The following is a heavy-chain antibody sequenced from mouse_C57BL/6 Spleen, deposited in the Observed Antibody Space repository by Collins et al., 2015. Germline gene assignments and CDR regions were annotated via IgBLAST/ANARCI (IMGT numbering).Heavy chain of an antibody. V-gene: IGHV1-9*01. CDR2: ILPGSVST. D-gene: IGHD1-1*01. CDR3: ARGAYYGRYFDV. Sequence: QVQLQQSGAEPMKPGASVKISCKATGYTFSSYWIEWVKQRPGHGLEWIGEILPGSVSTNYNEKFKGKATFTADTSSNTAYMQLSSLTSEDSAVYYCARGAYYGRYFDVWGAGTTVTVSS. J-gene: IGHJ1*01. CDR1: GYTFSSYW.